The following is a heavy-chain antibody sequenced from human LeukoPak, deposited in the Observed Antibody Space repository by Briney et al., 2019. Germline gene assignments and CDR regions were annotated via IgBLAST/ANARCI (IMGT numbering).Heavy chain of an antibody. V-gene: IGHV1-69*04. D-gene: IGHD6-19*01. CDR3: AREEYSSGWYGVYDY. CDR1: GGTFSSYA. Sequence: SVKVSCKASGGTFSSYAISWVRQAPGQGLEWMGRIIPILGIANYAQKFQGRVTITADKSTSTAYMELSSLSSEDTAVYYCAREEYSSGWYGVYDYWGQGTLVTVSS. CDR2: IIPILGIA. J-gene: IGHJ4*02.